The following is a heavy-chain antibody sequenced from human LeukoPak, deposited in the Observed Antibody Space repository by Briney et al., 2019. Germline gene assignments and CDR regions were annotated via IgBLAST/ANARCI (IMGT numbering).Heavy chain of an antibody. V-gene: IGHV1-2*02. CDR1: GYTFTGYY. CDR3: ARDIGIAPGYMDV. J-gene: IGHJ6*03. CDR2: NNPNSGGT. D-gene: IGHD6-13*01. Sequence: ASVKVSCKASGYTFTGYYMHWVRQAPGQGLEWMGWNNPNSGGTNYAQKFQGRVTMTRDTSISTAYMELSRLRSDDTAVYYCARDIGIAPGYMDVWGKGTTVTVSS.